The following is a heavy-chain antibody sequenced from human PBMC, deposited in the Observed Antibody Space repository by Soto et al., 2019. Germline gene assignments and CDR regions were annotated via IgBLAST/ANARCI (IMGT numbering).Heavy chain of an antibody. J-gene: IGHJ4*02. Sequence: QVQLVQSGAEVKKPGASVKVSCKASGYTFTSYSISWVRQAPGQGLEWMGWISAYNGNTYHARKLKGRVTMTTDTSTRTAYMELRSLRSDDTAVYYWARDVGYGLIDYWGQGTLVTVSS. CDR2: ISAYNGNT. CDR3: ARDVGYGLIDY. V-gene: IGHV1-18*01. D-gene: IGHD5-18*01. CDR1: GYTFTSYS.